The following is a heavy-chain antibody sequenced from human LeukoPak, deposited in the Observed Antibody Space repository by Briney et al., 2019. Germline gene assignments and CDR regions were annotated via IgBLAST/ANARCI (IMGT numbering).Heavy chain of an antibody. CDR1: GGSFSGYY. CDR2: INHSGST. J-gene: IGHJ4*02. D-gene: IGHD3-10*01. V-gene: IGHV4-34*01. Sequence: PSETLSLTCAVYGGSFSGYYWSWIRQPPGKGLEWIGEINHSGSTNYNPSLKSRVTIPVDTSKNQFSLKLSSVTAADTAVYYCARDTGYGSGSKDIDYWGQGTLVTVSS. CDR3: ARDTGYGSGSKDIDY.